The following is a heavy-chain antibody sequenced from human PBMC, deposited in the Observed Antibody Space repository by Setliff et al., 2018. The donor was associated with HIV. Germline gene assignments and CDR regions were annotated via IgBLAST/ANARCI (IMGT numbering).Heavy chain of an antibody. CDR3: ARHRRGTSGYYWAHFDY. J-gene: IGHJ4*02. Sequence: SETLSLTCAVYGGSLRNYYWSWIRQPPGKGLEWIAEINPSGTTNYNPSLNSRVTISVDTSKSQFSLKLSSVTDADTAVYFCARHRRGTSGYYWAHFDYWGQGTLVTAPQ. D-gene: IGHD3-22*01. CDR1: GGSLRNYY. CDR2: INPSGTT. V-gene: IGHV4-34*01.